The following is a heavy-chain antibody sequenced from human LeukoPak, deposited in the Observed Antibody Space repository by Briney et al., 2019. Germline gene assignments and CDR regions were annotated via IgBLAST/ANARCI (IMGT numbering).Heavy chain of an antibody. Sequence: PGGSLRVSCVVSGFTFSNYEMNWVRQAPGKGLEWVSHISRTGTTINYADSLRGRLTVSRDNAKNSLSLEMNSLGVEDTAVYYCARVSYYSFDVWGRGTMVTVSS. CDR1: GFTFSNYE. V-gene: IGHV3-48*03. D-gene: IGHD3-10*01. CDR2: ISRTGTTI. J-gene: IGHJ3*01. CDR3: ARVSYYSFDV.